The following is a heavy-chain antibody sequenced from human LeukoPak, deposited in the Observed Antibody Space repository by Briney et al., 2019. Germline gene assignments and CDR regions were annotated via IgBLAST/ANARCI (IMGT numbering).Heavy chain of an antibody. CDR2: ISAYNGNT. CDR1: GYTFTSYG. V-gene: IGHV1-18*01. CDR3: ARVPTEFPRLCWFDP. Sequence: ASVKVSCKASGYTFTSYGISWVRQAPGQGLEWMGWISAYNGNTNYAQKLQGRVTMTTDTSTSTAYMELRSLRSDDTAAYYCARVPTEFPRLCWFDPWGQGTLVTVSS. D-gene: IGHD1-14*01. J-gene: IGHJ5*02.